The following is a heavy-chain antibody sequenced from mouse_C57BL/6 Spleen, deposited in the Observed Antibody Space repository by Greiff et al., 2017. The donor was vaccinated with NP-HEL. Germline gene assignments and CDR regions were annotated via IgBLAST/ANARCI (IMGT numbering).Heavy chain of an antibody. CDR1: GFSLTSYA. Sequence: VQLQESGPGLVAPSQSLSITCTVSGFSLTSYAISWVRQPPGKGLEWLGVIWTGGGTNYNSALNSRLSISKDNSKSQGCLKMNSLQTDDTARYYCAREDGPGAYWGQGTLVTVSA. CDR2: IWTGGGT. J-gene: IGHJ3*01. V-gene: IGHV2-9-1*01. D-gene: IGHD2-3*01. CDR3: AREDGPGAY.